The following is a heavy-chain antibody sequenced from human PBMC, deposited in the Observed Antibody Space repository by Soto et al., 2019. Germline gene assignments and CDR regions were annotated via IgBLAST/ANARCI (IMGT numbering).Heavy chain of an antibody. CDR1: GGTFSSYA. J-gene: IGHJ6*02. V-gene: IGHV1-69*01. D-gene: IGHD2-2*01. CDR3: ARGCDIVVVPAAMQVSPPPLYYYYYGMDV. Sequence: QVQLVQSGAEVKKPGSSVKVSCKASGGTFSSYAISWVRQAPGQGLEWMGGIIPIFGTANYAQKFQGRVTITADESTSTAYMELSSLRSEDTAVYYCARGCDIVVVPAAMQVSPPPLYYYYYGMDVWGQGTTVTVSS. CDR2: IIPIFGTA.